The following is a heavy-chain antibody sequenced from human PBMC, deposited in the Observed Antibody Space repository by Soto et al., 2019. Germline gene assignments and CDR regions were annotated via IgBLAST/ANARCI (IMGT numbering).Heavy chain of an antibody. Sequence: PGESLKISCQGSGYSFAGNWITWVRQKPGKGLEWMGRIDPSDSQTYYSPSFRGHVTISVTKSITTVFLQWSSLRASDTAMYYCARQIYDSDTGPNFQYYFDSWGQGTPVTVSS. CDR2: IDPSDSQT. V-gene: IGHV5-10-1*01. CDR1: GYSFAGNW. D-gene: IGHD3-22*01. CDR3: ARQIYDSDTGPNFQYYFDS. J-gene: IGHJ4*02.